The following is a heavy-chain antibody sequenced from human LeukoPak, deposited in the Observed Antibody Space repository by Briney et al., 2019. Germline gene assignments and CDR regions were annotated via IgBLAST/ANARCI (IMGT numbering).Heavy chain of an antibody. J-gene: IGHJ5*02. D-gene: IGHD3-10*01. Sequence: GRSLRLSCAASGFTFSSYGMHWVRQAPGKGLEWVAVISYDGSNKYYADSVKGRFTISRDNSKNTLYLQMNSLRAEDTAVYFCAGLGSYYWFDPWGQGTLVTVSS. CDR3: AGLGSYYWFDP. CDR2: ISYDGSNK. CDR1: GFTFSSYG. V-gene: IGHV3-30*03.